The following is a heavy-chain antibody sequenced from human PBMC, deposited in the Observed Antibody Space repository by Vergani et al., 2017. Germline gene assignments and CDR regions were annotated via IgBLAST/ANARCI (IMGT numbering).Heavy chain of an antibody. J-gene: IGHJ4*02. CDR3: ARDGSVDTARVYFDY. V-gene: IGHV3-33*01. Sequence: QVQLVESGGGVVQPGRSLRLSCAASGFTFSSYGMHWVRQAPGKGLEWVAVIWYDGSNKYYADSVKGRFTISRDNSKNTLYLQMNSLRSDDTAVYYCARDGSVDTARVYFDYWGQGTLVTVSS. CDR2: IWYDGSNK. CDR1: GFTFSSYG. D-gene: IGHD5-18*01.